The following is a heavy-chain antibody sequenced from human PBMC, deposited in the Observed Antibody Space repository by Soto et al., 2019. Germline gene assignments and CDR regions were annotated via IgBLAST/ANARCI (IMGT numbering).Heavy chain of an antibody. CDR2: VTASGGGT. D-gene: IGHD5-18*01. CDR1: GFIFSNYA. V-gene: IGHV3-23*01. Sequence: PGWSLRLSCASSGFIFSNYAMTWVRQAPGKGLEWVSTVTASGGGTFYANSVKGRFTISRDNSRNTLHLQMSSLRVEDTALYYCAKALVPALTAKFGYWGQGTLVTVS. J-gene: IGHJ4*02. CDR3: AKALVPALTAKFGY.